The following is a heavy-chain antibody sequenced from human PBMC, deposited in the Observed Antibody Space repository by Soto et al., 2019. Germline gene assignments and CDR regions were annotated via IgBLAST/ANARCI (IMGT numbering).Heavy chain of an antibody. J-gene: IGHJ3*02. Sequence: QVQLQESGPGLVKSSQTLSLTCFVSGGFIGSGDYYWSWFRQPPGKGLEWTGCIHYSGSTHYSQSLNRRATISVDTSKNQFSLKLSSVTAAETAVYYCARALGIQRPAFDIWGQGTMVTVSS. V-gene: IGHV4-30-4*01. D-gene: IGHD1-1*01. CDR3: ARALGIQRPAFDI. CDR1: GGFIGSGDYY. CDR2: IHYSGST.